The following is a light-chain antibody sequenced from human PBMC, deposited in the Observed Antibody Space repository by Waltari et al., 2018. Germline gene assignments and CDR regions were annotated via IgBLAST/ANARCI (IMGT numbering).Light chain of an antibody. CDR3: QQLNSYPLT. CDR2: AAS. J-gene: IGKJ4*01. CDR1: QGISSS. Sequence: IQLTQSPSSLSASVGDRVTITCRASQGISSSLAWYHQKPGKAPKLPIYAASALQSGVPSRFSGSGSGTDFTLTISSLQPEDFATYYCQQLNSYPLTFGGGTKVEIK. V-gene: IGKV1-9*01.